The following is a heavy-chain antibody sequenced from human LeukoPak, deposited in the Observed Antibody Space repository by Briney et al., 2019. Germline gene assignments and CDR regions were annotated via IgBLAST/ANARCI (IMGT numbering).Heavy chain of an antibody. CDR2: IYYSGST. J-gene: IGHJ4*02. Sequence: SETLSLTCSVSGGSISSYYWSWIRQPPGKGLEWIGYIYYSGSTNYNPSLKSRVTISVDTSKNQFSLKLSSVTAADTAVYFSARDRSEFDYWGQGTLVTVSS. CDR3: ARDRSEFDY. V-gene: IGHV4-59*01. CDR1: GGSISSYY.